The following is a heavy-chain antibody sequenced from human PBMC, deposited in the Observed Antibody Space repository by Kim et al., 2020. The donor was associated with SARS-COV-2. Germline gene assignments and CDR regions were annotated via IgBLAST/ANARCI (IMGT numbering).Heavy chain of an antibody. Sequence: SETLSLTCTVSGGSISSYYWSWIRQPPGKGLEWIGYIYYSGSTNYNPSLKSRVTISVDTSKNQFSLKLSSVTAADTAVYYCAGGGYYDSSGYYLPPVGWGQGTLGTVSS. CDR2: IYYSGST. V-gene: IGHV4-59*13. CDR1: GGSISSYY. J-gene: IGHJ4*02. CDR3: AGGGYYDSSGYYLPPVG. D-gene: IGHD3-22*01.